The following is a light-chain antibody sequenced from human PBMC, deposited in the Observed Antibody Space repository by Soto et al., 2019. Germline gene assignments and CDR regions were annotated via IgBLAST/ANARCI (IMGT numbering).Light chain of an antibody. CDR3: QSYDRSLSGYV. V-gene: IGLV1-40*01. CDR1: SSNIGAHYD. CDR2: GST. Sequence: QPVLTQPPSVSGAPGQRVTISCTGSSSNIGAHYDVHWYQHLPGTSSKVLIYGSTNRPSGVPDRFSGSKSGTSASLAITGLQAEDEADYYCQSYDRSLSGYVFGTGTKVTVL. J-gene: IGLJ1*01.